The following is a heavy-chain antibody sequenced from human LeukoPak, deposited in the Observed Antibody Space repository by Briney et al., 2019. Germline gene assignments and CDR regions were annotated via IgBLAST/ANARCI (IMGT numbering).Heavy chain of an antibody. Sequence: PSETLSLTCTVSGGSISSSSYYWGWIRQPPGKGLEWIGSIYYSGSTYYNPPLKSRVTISVDTSKNQFSLKLSSVTAADTAVYYCARRWDYGDYFDYWGQGTLVTVSS. CDR3: ARRWDYGDYFDY. V-gene: IGHV4-39*01. J-gene: IGHJ4*02. CDR1: GGSISSSSYY. CDR2: IYYSGST. D-gene: IGHD4-17*01.